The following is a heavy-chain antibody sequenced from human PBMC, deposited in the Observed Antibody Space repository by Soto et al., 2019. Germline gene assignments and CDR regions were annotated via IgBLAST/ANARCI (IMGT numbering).Heavy chain of an antibody. J-gene: IGHJ5*02. Sequence: GXSVKVSCNASGFTFTSSAVQWVRQARVQRLEWIRWIVVGSGNTNYAQKFQERVTITRDMSTSTAYMELSSLRSEDTAVYYCAADKDYDILTGPYNWFDPWGQGTLVTVSS. CDR2: IVVGSGNT. V-gene: IGHV1-58*01. D-gene: IGHD3-9*01. CDR3: AADKDYDILTGPYNWFDP. CDR1: GFTFTSSA.